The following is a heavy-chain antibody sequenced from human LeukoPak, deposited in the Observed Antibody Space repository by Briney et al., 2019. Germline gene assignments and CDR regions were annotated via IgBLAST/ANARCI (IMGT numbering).Heavy chain of an antibody. V-gene: IGHV4-4*07. Sequence: PSETLSLTCTVSGGSISSYYWSWIRQPAGKGLEWIGRIYTSGSTNYNPSLKSRATISVDKSKNQFSLKLSSVTAADTAVYYCARHVLTAGAIEWGQGTLVTVSS. CDR3: ARHVLTAGAIE. CDR1: GGSISSYY. D-gene: IGHD3-10*02. CDR2: IYTSGST. J-gene: IGHJ4*02.